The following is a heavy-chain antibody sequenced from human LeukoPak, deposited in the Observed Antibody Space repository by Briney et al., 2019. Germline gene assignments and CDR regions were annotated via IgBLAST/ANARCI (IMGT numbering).Heavy chain of an antibody. CDR2: INHSGST. J-gene: IGHJ3*02. D-gene: IGHD2-21*02. CDR1: GFTFSNNA. V-gene: IGHV4-34*08. Sequence: GSLRLSCAASGFTFSNNAMSWVRQPPGKGLEWIGEINHSGSTNYNPSLKSRVTISVDTSKNQFSLKLSSVTAADTAVYYCALPHVAVVTRAFDIWGQGTMVTVSS. CDR3: ALPHVAVVTRAFDI.